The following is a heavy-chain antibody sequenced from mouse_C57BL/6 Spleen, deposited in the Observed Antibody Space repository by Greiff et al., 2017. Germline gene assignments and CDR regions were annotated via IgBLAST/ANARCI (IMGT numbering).Heavy chain of an antibody. CDR1: GYAFSSSW. CDR2: IYPGDGDT. D-gene: IGHD4-1*02. CDR3: ARIPNFPSFGD. V-gene: IGHV1-82*01. Sequence: QVQLQQSGPELVKPGASVKLSCKASGYAFSSSWMNWVKQRPGQGLEWIGRIYPGDGDTNYNGKFKGKATLTADKSSSTAYMQLSSLTSEDSAVYCCARIPNFPSFGDWGQGATLTVSS. J-gene: IGHJ2*01.